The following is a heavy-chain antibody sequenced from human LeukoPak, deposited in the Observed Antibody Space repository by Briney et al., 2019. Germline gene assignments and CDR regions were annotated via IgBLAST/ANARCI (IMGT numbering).Heavy chain of an antibody. Sequence: GSSVKVSCKASGGTFSSYAISWVRQAPGQGLEWMGRIIPILGIVNYAQKFQGRVTITADKSTSTAYMELSSLRSEDTAVYYCAKSIAALDDAFDIWGQGTMVTVSS. V-gene: IGHV1-69*04. J-gene: IGHJ3*02. D-gene: IGHD6-6*01. CDR1: GGTFSSYA. CDR2: IIPILGIV. CDR3: AKSIAALDDAFDI.